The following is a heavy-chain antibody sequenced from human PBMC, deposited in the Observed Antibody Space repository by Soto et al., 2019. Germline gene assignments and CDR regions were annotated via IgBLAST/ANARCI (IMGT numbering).Heavy chain of an antibody. D-gene: IGHD6-6*01. CDR3: ARVGSSSSYRLDWFDP. CDR1: GFTVSSNY. Sequence: GGSLRLSCAASGFTVSSNYMSWVRQAPGKGLEWVSVIYSGGSTYYADSVKGRFTISRDNSRNKLYLQMNSLRAEDTAVYYCARVGSSSSYRLDWFDPWGQGTLVTVSS. V-gene: IGHV3-66*01. CDR2: IYSGGST. J-gene: IGHJ5*02.